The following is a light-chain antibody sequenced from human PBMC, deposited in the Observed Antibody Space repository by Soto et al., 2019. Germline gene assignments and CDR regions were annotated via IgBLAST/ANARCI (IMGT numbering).Light chain of an antibody. J-gene: IGLJ2*01. CDR3: AAWHDSRIVV. CDR2: SNN. V-gene: IGLV1-44*01. CDR1: SSNIGSNT. Sequence: QSVLTQPPSASGTPGQRVTLSCSGSSSNIGSNTVSWYQQLPGMAPKLLIYSNNQRPSGVPDRFSGSKSGTSASLAISGLQSEDEGDYYCAAWHDSRIVVFGGGTKLTVL.